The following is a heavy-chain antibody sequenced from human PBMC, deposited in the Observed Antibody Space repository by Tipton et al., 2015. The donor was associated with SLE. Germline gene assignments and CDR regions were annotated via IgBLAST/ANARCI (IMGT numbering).Heavy chain of an antibody. D-gene: IGHD5-24*01. V-gene: IGHV3-43*01. J-gene: IGHJ6*02. CDR2: ISWDGGST. Sequence: GSLRLSCAASGFTFDDYTMHWVRQAPGKGLEWVSLISWDGGSTYYADSVKGRFTISRDNSKNSLYLQMNSLRTEDTALYYCAKASLRDHGMDVWGQGTTVTVSS. CDR3: AKASLRDHGMDV. CDR1: GFTFDDYT.